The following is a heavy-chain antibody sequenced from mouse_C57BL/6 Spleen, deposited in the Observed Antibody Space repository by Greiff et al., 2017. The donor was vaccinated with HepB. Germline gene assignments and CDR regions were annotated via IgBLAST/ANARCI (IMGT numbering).Heavy chain of an antibody. Sequence: VKLMESGPELVKPGASVKISCKASGYAFSSSWMNWVKQRPGKGLEWIGRIYPGDGDTNYNGKFKGKATLTADKSSSTAYMQLSSLTSEDSAVYFCARELVLRSYWGQGTLVTVSA. D-gene: IGHD1-1*01. CDR1: GYAFSSSW. CDR2: IYPGDGDT. CDR3: ARELVLRSY. J-gene: IGHJ3*01. V-gene: IGHV1-82*01.